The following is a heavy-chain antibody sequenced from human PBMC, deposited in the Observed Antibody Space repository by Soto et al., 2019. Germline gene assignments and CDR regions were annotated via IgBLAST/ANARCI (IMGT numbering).Heavy chain of an antibody. CDR2: IYYSGST. V-gene: IGHV4-59*01. Sequence: QVQLQESGPGLVKPSETLSLTCTVSGGSISSYYWSWIRQPPGKGLEWIGYIYYSGSTNYNPSLKSRGTISVDTSKNQFSLKLSSVTAADTAVYYCARDAPGRWLQYRGPWYFDYWGQGTLVTVSS. CDR1: GGSISSYY. CDR3: ARDAPGRWLQYRGPWYFDY. J-gene: IGHJ4*02. D-gene: IGHD3-10*01.